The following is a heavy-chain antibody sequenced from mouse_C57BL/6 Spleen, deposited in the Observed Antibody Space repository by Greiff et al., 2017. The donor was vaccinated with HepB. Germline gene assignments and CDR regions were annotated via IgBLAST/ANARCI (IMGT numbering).Heavy chain of an antibody. CDR3: ARSLNWDGVDY. D-gene: IGHD4-1*02. J-gene: IGHJ2*01. Sequence: VQLKESGPGLVKPSQSLSLTCSVTGYSITSGYYWNWIRQFPGNKLEWMGYISYDGSNNYNPSLKNRISITRDTSKNQFFLKLNSVTTEDTATYYCARSLNWDGVDYWGQGTTLTVSS. V-gene: IGHV3-6*01. CDR1: GYSITSGYY. CDR2: ISYDGSN.